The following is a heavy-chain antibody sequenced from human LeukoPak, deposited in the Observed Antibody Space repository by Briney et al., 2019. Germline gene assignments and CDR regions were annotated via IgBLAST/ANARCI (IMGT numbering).Heavy chain of an antibody. CDR2: IYYSGST. CDR3: ARSQVTAILLDY. J-gene: IGHJ4*02. CDR1: GGSISSSSYY. D-gene: IGHD2-21*02. Sequence: PSETLSLTCTVSGGSISSSSYYWGWIRQPPGKGLEWIGSIYYSGSTYYNPSLKSRVTISVDTSKNQFSLKLSSVTAADTAVYYCARSQVTAILLDYWGQGTLVTVSS. V-gene: IGHV4-39*07.